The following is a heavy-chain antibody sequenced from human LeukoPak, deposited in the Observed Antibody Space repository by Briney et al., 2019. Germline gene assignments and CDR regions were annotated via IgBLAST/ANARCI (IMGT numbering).Heavy chain of an antibody. CDR1: GFTFDDYA. Sequence: PGRSLRLSCAASGFTFDDYAMHWVRQAPGKGLEWVSGISWNSGSIGYADSVKGRFTTSRDNAKNSLYLQMNSLRAEDTALYYCAKDIYAGAAASVDYWGQGTLVTVSS. V-gene: IGHV3-9*01. CDR3: AKDIYAGAAASVDY. J-gene: IGHJ4*02. D-gene: IGHD3-10*01. CDR2: ISWNSGSI.